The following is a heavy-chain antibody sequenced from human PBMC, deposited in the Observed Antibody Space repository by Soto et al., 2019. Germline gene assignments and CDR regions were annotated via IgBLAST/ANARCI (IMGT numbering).Heavy chain of an antibody. CDR3: ARQGYGGYVDY. J-gene: IGHJ4*02. CDR1: GGSISSSNW. Sequence: SETLSLTCAVSGGSISSSNWWSWVRQPPGKGLEWIGYIYYSGSTNYNPSLKSRVTISVDTSKNQFSLKLSSVTAADTAVYYCARQGYGGYVDYWGQGTLVTVSS. CDR2: IYYSGST. V-gene: IGHV4-4*02. D-gene: IGHD1-26*01.